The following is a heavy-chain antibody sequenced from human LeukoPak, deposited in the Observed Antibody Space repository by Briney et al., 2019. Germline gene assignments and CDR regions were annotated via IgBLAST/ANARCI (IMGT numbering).Heavy chain of an antibody. J-gene: IGHJ4*02. V-gene: IGHV3-30*04. Sequence: GGSLRLSCVASGFTFSASTMHWVRQAPGKGLEWVAVMSYDGFTKYYADSVKGRFTISRDNSKNTLYLQMNSLRAEDTAVYYCARGYCSGGSCFSLDYWGQGTLVTVSS. CDR3: ARGYCSGGSCFSLDY. CDR2: MSYDGFTK. D-gene: IGHD2-15*01. CDR1: GFTFSAST.